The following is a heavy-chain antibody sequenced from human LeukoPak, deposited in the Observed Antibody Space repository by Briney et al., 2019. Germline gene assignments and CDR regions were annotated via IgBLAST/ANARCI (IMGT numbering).Heavy chain of an antibody. CDR2: IKQDGSEK. D-gene: IGHD2-2*01. CDR1: GFTFSSYW. Sequence: GGSLRLSCAASGFTFSSYWMCWVRQAPGKGLEWVANIKQDGSEKYYVDSVKGRFTISRDNAKNSLYLQMNSLRAEDTAVYYCARHPEYCSSTSCYHLDYWGQGTLVTVSS. V-gene: IGHV3-7*03. J-gene: IGHJ4*02. CDR3: ARHPEYCSSTSCYHLDY.